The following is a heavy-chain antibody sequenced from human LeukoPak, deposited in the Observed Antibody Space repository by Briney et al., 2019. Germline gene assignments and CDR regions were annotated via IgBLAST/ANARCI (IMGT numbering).Heavy chain of an antibody. D-gene: IGHD4-17*01. Sequence: ASVKVSCKASGYTFTSYYMHWARQAPGQGLEWMGIINPSGGSTSYAQKFQGRVTMTRDMSTSTVYMELSSLRSEDAAVYYCARDLSTVTTNYYYYMDVWGKGTTVTVSS. J-gene: IGHJ6*03. CDR2: INPSGGST. CDR3: ARDLSTVTTNYYYYMDV. CDR1: GYTFTSYY. V-gene: IGHV1-46*01.